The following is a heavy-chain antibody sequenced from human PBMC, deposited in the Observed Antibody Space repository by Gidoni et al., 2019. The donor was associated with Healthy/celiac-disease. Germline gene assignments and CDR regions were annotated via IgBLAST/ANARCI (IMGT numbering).Heavy chain of an antibody. CDR1: GFTFSNAR. D-gene: IGHD3-3*01. CDR2: IKSKTDGGTT. CDR3: TTITIFGVGKIGYYYYMDV. J-gene: IGHJ6*03. Sequence: EVQLVESGGGVVKPGGSSRPSWAASGFTFSNARMSGVRQAPGKGLGWVCRIKSKTDGGTTAYAAPVKGRFTISRDDSKNTLYLQMNSLKTEDTAVYYCTTITIFGVGKIGYYYYMDVWGKGTTVTVSS. V-gene: IGHV3-15*01.